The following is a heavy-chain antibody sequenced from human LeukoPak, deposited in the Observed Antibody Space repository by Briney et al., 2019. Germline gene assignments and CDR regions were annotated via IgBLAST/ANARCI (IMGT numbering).Heavy chain of an antibody. V-gene: IGHV3-48*03. CDR1: RFTFSSYE. D-gene: IGHD3-22*01. J-gene: IGHJ6*02. CDR3: ARDTPLSYYDSSGYYWTRYYYYDGRDV. Sequence: PGGSLRLFCAASRFTFSSYEMNWVRQAPGKGLEWVSYISSSGSTIYYADSVKGRFTIPRDNAKNSLYLQMNSLRDEDTAVYYCARDTPLSYYDSSGYYWTRYYYYDGRDVWGQGTTVTVSS. CDR2: ISSSGSTI.